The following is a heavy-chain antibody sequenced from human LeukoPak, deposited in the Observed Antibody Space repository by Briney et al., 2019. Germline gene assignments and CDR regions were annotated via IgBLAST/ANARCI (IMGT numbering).Heavy chain of an antibody. V-gene: IGHV4-30-4*08. J-gene: IGHJ3*02. D-gene: IGHD5-18*01. CDR1: GGSISSGDYY. Sequence: SETLPLTCTVSGGSISSGDYYWSWIRQPSGKGLEWIGYIYYSGSTYYNPSLKSRVTISVDTSKNQFSLKLSSVTAADTAVYYCARDRGTAMVLDAFDIWGQGTMVTVSS. CDR3: ARDRGTAMVLDAFDI. CDR2: IYYSGST.